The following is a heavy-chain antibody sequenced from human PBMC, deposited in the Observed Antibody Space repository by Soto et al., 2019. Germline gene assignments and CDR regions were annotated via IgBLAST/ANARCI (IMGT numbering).Heavy chain of an antibody. CDR1: GFTFSSYS. V-gene: IGHV3-21*01. CDR3: ARDEVPEGVAY. CDR2: ISSSSSYI. D-gene: IGHD3-10*01. Sequence: EVQLVESGGGLVKPGGSLRLSCAASGFTFSSYSMNWVRQAPGKGLEWVSSISSSSSYIYYADSVKGRFTISRDNAKNSRYLQMNTLSAEDTAVYYCARDEVPEGVAYWGQGTLVTVSS. J-gene: IGHJ4*02.